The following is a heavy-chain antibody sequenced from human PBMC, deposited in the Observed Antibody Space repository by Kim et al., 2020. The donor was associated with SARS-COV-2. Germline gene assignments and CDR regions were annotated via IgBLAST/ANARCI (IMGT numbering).Heavy chain of an antibody. CDR1: GGSFSGYY. D-gene: IGHD1-7*01. CDR3: ARGHHHGTTGRGDFDY. CDR2: INHSGST. V-gene: IGHV4-34*01. Sequence: SETLSLTCAVYGGSFSGYYWSWIRQPPGKGLEWIGEINHSGSTNYNPSLKSRVTISVDTSKNQFSLKLSSVTAADTAVYYCARGHHHGTTGRGDFDYWGQGTLVTVSS. J-gene: IGHJ4*02.